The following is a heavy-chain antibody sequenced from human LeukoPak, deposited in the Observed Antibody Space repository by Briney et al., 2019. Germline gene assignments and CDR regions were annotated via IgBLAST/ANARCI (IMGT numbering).Heavy chain of an antibody. Sequence: PSETLSLTCTVSGDSVSSTNYYWGWIRQPPGRGLEWIASIRYSESAYYSPSLKSRATISVDTSKNQFSLRLRSLTATDTAVYYCATQDSSHYWGEGTLVTVSS. CDR2: IRYSESA. V-gene: IGHV4-39*01. CDR3: ATQDSSHY. D-gene: IGHD3-22*01. J-gene: IGHJ4*02. CDR1: GDSVSSTNYY.